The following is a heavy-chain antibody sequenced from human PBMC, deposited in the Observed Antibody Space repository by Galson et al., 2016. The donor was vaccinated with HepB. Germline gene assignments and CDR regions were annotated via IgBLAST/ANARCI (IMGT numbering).Heavy chain of an antibody. CDR2: INSDGSRT. J-gene: IGHJ5*02. D-gene: IGHD6-13*01. Sequence: SLRLSCAASGFTFSDYFISWIRQAPGKGLVWVSRINSDGSRTNYADSVKGRFTISRDNAKNTLYLQMNSLRAEDTAVYYCARDSAAAGTEWFDPWGQGTLVTVSS. CDR3: ARDSAAAGTEWFDP. V-gene: IGHV3-74*01. CDR1: GFTFSDYF.